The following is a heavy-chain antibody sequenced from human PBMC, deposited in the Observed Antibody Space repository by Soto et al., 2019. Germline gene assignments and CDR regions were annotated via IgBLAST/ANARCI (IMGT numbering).Heavy chain of an antibody. V-gene: IGHV1-69*13. CDR2: IIPIFGTA. Sequence: LVKVSCKASGGTFSSYAISWVRQAPGQGLEWMGGIIPIFGTANYAQKFQGRVTITADESTSTAYMELSSLRSEDTAVYYCANGDDFWSGPALYYYGMDVWGQGTTVTVSS. CDR1: GGTFSSYA. CDR3: ANGDDFWSGPALYYYGMDV. J-gene: IGHJ6*02. D-gene: IGHD3-3*01.